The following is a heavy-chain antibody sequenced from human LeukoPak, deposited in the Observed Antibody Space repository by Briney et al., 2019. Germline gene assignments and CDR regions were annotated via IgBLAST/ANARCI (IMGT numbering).Heavy chain of an antibody. Sequence: PSETLSLTCLVSGDSIRTTSFWGWIRQPPGMGLEWIASASYSGINYYNPSLRSRDIVSADTSKNQFSLRLTSVTAADTAVYYCARRGGHSWDVGNWFDPWGQGILVTVSS. CDR2: ASYSGIN. CDR3: ARRGGHSWDVGNWFDP. V-gene: IGHV4-39*01. D-gene: IGHD6-13*01. J-gene: IGHJ5*02. CDR1: GDSIRTTSF.